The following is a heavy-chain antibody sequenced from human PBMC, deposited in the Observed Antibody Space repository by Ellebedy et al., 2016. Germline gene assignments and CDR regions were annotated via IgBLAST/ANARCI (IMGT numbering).Heavy chain of an antibody. CDR3: ARHEMVTWFGGYFDY. CDR2: IYYSGST. CDR1: GGSISSSSYY. Sequence: SETLSLTCTVSGGSISSSSYYWGWIRQPPGKGLEWIGSIYYSGSTYYNPSLKSRVTISVDTSKNQFSLKLSSVTAADTAVYYCARHEMVTWFGGYFDYWGQGTLVTVSS. V-gene: IGHV4-39*01. J-gene: IGHJ4*02. D-gene: IGHD3-10*01.